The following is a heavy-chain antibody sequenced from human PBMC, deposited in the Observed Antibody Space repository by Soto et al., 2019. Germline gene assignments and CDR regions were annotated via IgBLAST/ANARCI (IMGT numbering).Heavy chain of an antibody. J-gene: IGHJ6*02. CDR1: GYSFTSYW. CDR3: ARKDCRGGSCYSSRHYYYGMDV. D-gene: IGHD2-15*01. CDR2: IYPADSDV. Sequence: GESLKISCKGSGYSFTSYWIAWVRQVPGKGLEWMGIIYPADSDVRHSPSFEGQVTISVDKSLSTAYLQWSSLKASDTAMYYCARKDCRGGSCYSSRHYYYGMDVWGHGTTVTVSS. V-gene: IGHV5-51*01.